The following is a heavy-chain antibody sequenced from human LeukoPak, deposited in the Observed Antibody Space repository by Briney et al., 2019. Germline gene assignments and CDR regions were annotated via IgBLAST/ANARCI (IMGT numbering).Heavy chain of an antibody. CDR2: ISYDGSNK. V-gene: IGHV3-30*04. Sequence: SGGSLRLSCAASGFTFSSYAMSWVRQAPGKGLEWVAVISYDGSNKYYADSVKGRFTISRDNSKNTLYLQMNSLRAEDTAVYYCARSTFSSSWYDGDYWGQGTLVTVSS. D-gene: IGHD6-13*01. CDR3: ARSTFSSSWYDGDY. CDR1: GFTFSSYA. J-gene: IGHJ4*02.